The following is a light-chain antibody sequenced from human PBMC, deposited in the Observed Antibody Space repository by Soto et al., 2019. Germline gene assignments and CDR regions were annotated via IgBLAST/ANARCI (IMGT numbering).Light chain of an antibody. CDR2: EVT. J-gene: IGLJ3*02. V-gene: IGLV2-8*01. CDR3: SSFASRNTWV. Sequence: QSVLTQPPSASGSPGQSVTISCTGTSSDVGAYHYVSWYQQHAGKSPKLVIYEVTKRPSGVPDRFSGSKSDNTASLNVSGLQAEDGSDYYCSSFASRNTWVFGGGTKGTVL. CDR1: SSDVGAYHY.